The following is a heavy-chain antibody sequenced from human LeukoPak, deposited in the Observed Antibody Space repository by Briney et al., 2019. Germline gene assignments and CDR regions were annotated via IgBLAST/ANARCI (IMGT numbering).Heavy chain of an antibody. J-gene: IGHJ6*02. D-gene: IGHD3-10*01. Sequence: ASVKVSCKASGYTFTGYYMHWVRQAPGQGLEWMGWINPNSGGTNYAQKFQGWVTMTRDTSISTAYMELSRLRSDDTAVYYCARGWFGELLSRYYGMDVWGQGTTVTVSS. V-gene: IGHV1-2*04. CDR1: GYTFTGYY. CDR3: ARGWFGELLSRYYGMDV. CDR2: INPNSGGT.